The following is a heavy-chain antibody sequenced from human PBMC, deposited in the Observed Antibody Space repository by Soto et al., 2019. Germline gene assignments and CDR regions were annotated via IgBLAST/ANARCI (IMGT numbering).Heavy chain of an antibody. D-gene: IGHD2-2*01. Sequence: SQTLSLTCAISGDSVSSNSAAWDWIRQSPSRGLEWLGRTYYRSKWYNDYAVSVKSRITINPDTPKNQFSLQLNSVTPEDTAVYYCARLGYCSSTSCSGGGMDVWGQGTTVTVSS. CDR2: TYYRSKWYN. V-gene: IGHV6-1*01. CDR3: ARLGYCSSTSCSGGGMDV. CDR1: GDSVSSNSAA. J-gene: IGHJ6*02.